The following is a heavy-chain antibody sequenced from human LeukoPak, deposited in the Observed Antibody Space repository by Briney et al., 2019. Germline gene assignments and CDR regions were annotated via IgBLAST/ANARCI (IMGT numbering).Heavy chain of an antibody. J-gene: IGHJ3*02. Sequence: SETLSLTCTVSGGSISSYYWSWIRQPPGKGLEWIGYIFYTGSTNYNPSLKSRVTISVDTSKNQFSLKLSSVTAADTAVYYCARDVDTAMVRTPEAFDIWGQGTMVTVSS. D-gene: IGHD5-18*01. V-gene: IGHV4-59*12. CDR1: GGSISSYY. CDR3: ARDVDTAMVRTPEAFDI. CDR2: IFYTGST.